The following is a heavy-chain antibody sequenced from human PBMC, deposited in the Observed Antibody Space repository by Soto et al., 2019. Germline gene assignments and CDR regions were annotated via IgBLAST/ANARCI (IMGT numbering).Heavy chain of an antibody. CDR2: MNPYSGNT. CDR3: ARGITMVRGATIGY. V-gene: IGHV1-8*01. Sequence: QVQLVQSGAEVKKPGASVKVSCKASGYTFTSYDINWVRQATGQGLEWMGWMNPYSGNTGYAQKFKGRVTMTRKTSLSTAYLELSSLRSEDTAVYYCARGITMVRGATIGYWGQGTLVTVSS. D-gene: IGHD3-10*01. J-gene: IGHJ4*02. CDR1: GYTFTSYD.